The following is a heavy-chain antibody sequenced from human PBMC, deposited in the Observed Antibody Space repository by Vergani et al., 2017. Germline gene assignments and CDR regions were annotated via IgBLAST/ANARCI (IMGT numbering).Heavy chain of an antibody. J-gene: IGHJ6*02. CDR3: ARGDSGAPGNDYYGMDV. D-gene: IGHD6-25*01. Sequence: EVQLVESGGGLVQPGGSLRLSCAASGFTFSSYSMNWVRQAPGKGLEWVSYISSSSSYTNYADSVKGRFTISRDNAKNSLYLQMNSLRAEDAAVYYCARGDSGAPGNDYYGMDVWGQGTTVTVSS. V-gene: IGHV3-48*04. CDR1: GFTFSSYS. CDR2: ISSSSSYT.